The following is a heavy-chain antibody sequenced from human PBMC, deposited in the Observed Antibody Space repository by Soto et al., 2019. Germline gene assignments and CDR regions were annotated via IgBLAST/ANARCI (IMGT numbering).Heavy chain of an antibody. CDR1: GLTFSDYY. J-gene: IGHJ6*02. CDR2: NSRRSRTI. V-gene: IGHV3-11*01. Sequence: GSLRLSCAASGLTFSDYYMSWFRQAPGEGLEWASYNSRRSRTIFYADSVNGRFTTSRDNVKNELYQQLNNLRAEETAVYNCTRNNYDFGSGYYPNGEGLHYYYGMDDWGQGTTVTV. D-gene: IGHD3-3*01. CDR3: TRNNYDFGSGYYPNGEGLHYYYGMDD.